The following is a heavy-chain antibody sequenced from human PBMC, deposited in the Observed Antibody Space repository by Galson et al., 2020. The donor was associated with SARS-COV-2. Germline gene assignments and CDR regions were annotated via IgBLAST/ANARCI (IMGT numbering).Heavy chain of an antibody. CDR1: GYTFINYW. V-gene: IGHV5-51*01. Sequence: GASLKISCEVSGYTFINYWIAWVRQTPGKGLEWMGMIYPGDSDTKYSPSFQGQVTIPVDESDNTAYLQLTSLKASDSAKYYCAGQGIADTVGAAYWGQGTVVTVSS. J-gene: IGHJ4*02. D-gene: IGHD1-26*01. CDR2: IYPGDSDT. CDR3: AGQGIADTVGAAY.